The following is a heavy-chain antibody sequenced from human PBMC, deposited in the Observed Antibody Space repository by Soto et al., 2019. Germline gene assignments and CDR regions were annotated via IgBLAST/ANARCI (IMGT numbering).Heavy chain of an antibody. CDR3: ASGEYNWSKPPYFDY. V-gene: IGHV4-59*02. CDR2: IYYTGST. D-gene: IGHD1-20*01. CDR1: GGSVSSYW. Sequence: SETLSLTCSVSGGSVSSYWWSWIRQPPGKGLEWIGYIYYTGSTNYSPSLKGRVTISLDASKSRFSLKLTSVTAADTAVYYCASGEYNWSKPPYFDYWGQGTLVTVSS. J-gene: IGHJ4*02.